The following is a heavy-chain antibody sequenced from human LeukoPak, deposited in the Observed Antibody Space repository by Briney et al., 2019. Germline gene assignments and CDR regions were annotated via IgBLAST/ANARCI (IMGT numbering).Heavy chain of an antibody. D-gene: IGHD6-19*01. CDR1: GFTFYTYS. V-gene: IGHV3-23*01. J-gene: IGHJ4*02. Sequence: GGSLRLSCAASGFTFYTYSTNWVRQAPGKGLEWVSAISGGSGGTYYGDSVKGRFTISRDNSKNTLYLQMNSLRAEDTAVYYCARDLKIGSGWAGGFDYWGQGTLVTVSS. CDR3: ARDLKIGSGWAGGFDY. CDR2: ISGGSGGT.